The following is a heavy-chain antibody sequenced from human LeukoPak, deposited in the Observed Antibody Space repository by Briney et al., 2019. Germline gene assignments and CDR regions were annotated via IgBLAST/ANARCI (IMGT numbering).Heavy chain of an antibody. V-gene: IGHV1-18*01. CDR2: ISAYNGNT. CDR1: GYTFTSYG. D-gene: IGHD2-2*01. CDR3: ARAEQYQLLLH. Sequence: ASVKVSCKASGYTFTSYGITWVRQAPGQGLEWMGWISAYNGNTNYAQKLQGRATMTTDTSTSTAYLVLRSLRSDDTAVYYCARAEQYQLLLHWGQGTLVTVSS. J-gene: IGHJ4*02.